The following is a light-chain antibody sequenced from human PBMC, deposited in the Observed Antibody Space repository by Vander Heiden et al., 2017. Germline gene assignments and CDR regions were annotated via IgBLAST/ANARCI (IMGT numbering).Light chain of an antibody. CDR3: QQLNNFPIT. Sequence: DIQLTQSPSFLSASVGDRVTITCRASLGISTYLAWYQQKPGKAPNLLIYTASTLQSGVPSRFSGSGSGTEFTLTISSLHPEDFATYYCQQLNNFPITFGQGTPLEIK. CDR2: TAS. CDR1: LGISTY. J-gene: IGKJ5*01. V-gene: IGKV1-9*01.